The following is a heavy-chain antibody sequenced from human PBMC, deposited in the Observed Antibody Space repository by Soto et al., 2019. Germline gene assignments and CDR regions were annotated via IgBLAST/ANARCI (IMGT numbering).Heavy chain of an antibody. CDR2: INPNSGGT. D-gene: IGHD3-22*01. J-gene: IGHJ3*02. Sequence: ASVKVSCKASGYTFTGYYMHWARQAPGQGLEWMGWINPNSGGTNYAQKFQGRVTMTRDTSISTAYMELSRLRSDDTAVYYCARMPTTYYYDSSGYWAAFDIWGQGTMVT. V-gene: IGHV1-2*02. CDR1: GYTFTGYY. CDR3: ARMPTTYYYDSSGYWAAFDI.